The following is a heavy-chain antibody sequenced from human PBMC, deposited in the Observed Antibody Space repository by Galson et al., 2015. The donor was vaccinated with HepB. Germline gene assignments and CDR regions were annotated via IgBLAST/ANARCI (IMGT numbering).Heavy chain of an antibody. Sequence: SLRLSCAASGFTFSSYGMHWVRQAPGKGLEWVAVISYDGSNKYYADSVKGRFTISRDNSKNTLYLQMNSLRAEDTAVYYCARDLPHLGFGELFRFVPDYWGQGTLVTVSS. D-gene: IGHD3-10*01. V-gene: IGHV3-30*03. CDR2: ISYDGSNK. J-gene: IGHJ4*02. CDR1: GFTFSSYG. CDR3: ARDLPHLGFGELFRFVPDY.